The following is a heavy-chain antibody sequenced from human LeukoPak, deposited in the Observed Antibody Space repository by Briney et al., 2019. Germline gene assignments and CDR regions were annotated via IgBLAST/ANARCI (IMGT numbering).Heavy chain of an antibody. V-gene: IGHV3-53*01. D-gene: IGHD1-14*01. CDR3: ARVRLDRSERNLDAFEN. CDR2: IYSGGST. J-gene: IGHJ3*02. CDR1: GFTVSSYY. Sequence: GGSLRLSCAASGFTVSSYYMSWVRQAPGKGLEWVSSIYSGGSTYYPDSVKGRFTISRNNSTKKVYLQKNSLSDDDTAVYFCARVRLDRSERNLDAFENWGQGTMVTVSS.